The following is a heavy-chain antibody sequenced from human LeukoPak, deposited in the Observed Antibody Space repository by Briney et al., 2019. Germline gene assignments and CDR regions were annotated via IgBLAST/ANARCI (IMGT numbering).Heavy chain of an antibody. CDR1: GGSFSGYY. CDR2: IYYSGST. V-gene: IGHV4-34*01. CDR3: ARQGVLMTLCDY. J-gene: IGHJ4*02. Sequence: SETLSLTCAVYGGSFSGYYWSWIRQPPGKGLEWIGSIYYSGSTYYNPTLKSRVTISVDTSKNQFSLKLSSVTAADTAVYYCARQGVLMTLCDYWGQGTLVTVSS. D-gene: IGHD3-10*01.